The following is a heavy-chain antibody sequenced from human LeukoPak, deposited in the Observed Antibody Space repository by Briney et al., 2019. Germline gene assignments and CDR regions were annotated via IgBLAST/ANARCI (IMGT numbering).Heavy chain of an antibody. CDR1: GFTFSSYW. CDR2: IKQDGSEK. J-gene: IGHJ4*02. D-gene: IGHD3-10*01. CDR3: ARGAGSGSYYKGPIQYFDY. V-gene: IGHV3-7*01. Sequence: GGSLRLSCAASGFTFSSYWMSWVRQAPGKGLEWVANIKQDGSEKYYVDSVKGRFTISRDNAKNSLYLQMNSLRAEDTAVYYCARGAGSGSYYKGPIQYFDYWGQGTLVTVSS.